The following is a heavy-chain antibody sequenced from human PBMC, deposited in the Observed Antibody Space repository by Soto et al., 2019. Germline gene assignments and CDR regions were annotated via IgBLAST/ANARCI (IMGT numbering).Heavy chain of an antibody. CDR1: GGSISSYY. CDR2: IYYSGST. V-gene: IGHV4-59*01. Sequence: SETVSLTCTVSGGSISSYYWSWIRQPPGKGLEWIGYIYYSGSTNYNPSLKSRVTISVDTSKNQFSLKLSSVTAADTAVYYCAREGYYDFWSGLFGWFDPWGQGTLVT. D-gene: IGHD3-3*01. CDR3: AREGYYDFWSGLFGWFDP. J-gene: IGHJ5*02.